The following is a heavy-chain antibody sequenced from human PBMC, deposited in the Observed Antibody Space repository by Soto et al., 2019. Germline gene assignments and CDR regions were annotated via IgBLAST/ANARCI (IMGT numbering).Heavy chain of an antibody. J-gene: IGHJ5*02. V-gene: IGHV4-30-4*02. D-gene: IGHD3-3*02. CDR3: AREIGFLEWLSYNWFDP. CDR1: GGSISSGDYY. CDR2: IYYTGST. Sequence: PSETLSLTCTVSGGSISSGDYYWSWIRQPPGKGLEWIGYIYYTGSTYYNPSLQSRVTISVDRSKNQFSLRLTSVTAADTAVYYCAREIGFLEWLSYNWFDPWGQGTLVTVSS.